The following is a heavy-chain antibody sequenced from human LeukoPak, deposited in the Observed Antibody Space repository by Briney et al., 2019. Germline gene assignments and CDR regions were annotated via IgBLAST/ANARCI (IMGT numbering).Heavy chain of an antibody. CDR3: ARDGPRPAAGFDY. V-gene: IGHV4-31*03. CDR1: GGSISSGGYY. CDR2: IYYSGST. Sequence: PSETPSLTCTVSGGSISSGGYYWSWIRQHPGKGLEWIGYIYYSGSTYYNPSLKSRVTISVDTSKNQFSLKLSSVTAADTAVYYCARDGPRPAAGFDYWGQGTLVTVSS. D-gene: IGHD6-13*01. J-gene: IGHJ4*02.